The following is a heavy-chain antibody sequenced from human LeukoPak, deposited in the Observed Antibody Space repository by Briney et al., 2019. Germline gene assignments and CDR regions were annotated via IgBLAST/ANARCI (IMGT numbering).Heavy chain of an antibody. V-gene: IGHV3-30*02. CDR3: AKDFHYYGSGSYYNSSPFDH. J-gene: IGHJ4*02. CDR1: GFTFSSYG. Sequence: PGGSLRLSCAASGFTFSSYGMHWVRQAPGKGLEWVAFIRYDGSNKYYADSVKGRFTISRDNSKNTLYLQMNSLRAEDTAVYYCAKDFHYYGSGSYYNSSPFDHWGQGTLVTVSS. D-gene: IGHD3-10*01. CDR2: IRYDGSNK.